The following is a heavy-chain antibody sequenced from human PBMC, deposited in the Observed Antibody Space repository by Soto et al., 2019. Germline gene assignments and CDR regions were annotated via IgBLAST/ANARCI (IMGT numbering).Heavy chain of an antibody. J-gene: IGHJ4*02. CDR2: VSSGGST. V-gene: IGHV3-23*01. Sequence: GGSLRLSCAASGFTFTNYAMGWVRQAPGKGLEWVSVVSSGGSTYYADSVTGRFTVSRDNSKNTLSLQMNSLRAEDTAVYYCAKRRGAGGHFDYWGQGALVTVSS. D-gene: IGHD2-15*01. CDR1: GFTFTNYA. CDR3: AKRRGAGGHFDY.